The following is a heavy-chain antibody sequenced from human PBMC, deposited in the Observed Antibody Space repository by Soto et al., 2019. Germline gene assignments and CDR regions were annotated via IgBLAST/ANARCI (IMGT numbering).Heavy chain of an antibody. V-gene: IGHV4-39*01. D-gene: IGHD3-22*01. CDR3: ARRLYYDSSGFEGGGMDV. J-gene: IGHJ6*02. CDR1: GGSISSSSYY. CDR2: IYYSGST. Sequence: SXTLSLTCTVSGGSISSSSYYWGWIRQPPGKGLEWIGSIYYSGSTYYNPSLKSRVTISVDTSKNQFSLKLSSVTAADTAVYYCARRLYYDSSGFEGGGMDVWGQGTTVS.